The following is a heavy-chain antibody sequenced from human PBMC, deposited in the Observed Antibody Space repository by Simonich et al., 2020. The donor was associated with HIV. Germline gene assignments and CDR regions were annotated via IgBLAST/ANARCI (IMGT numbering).Heavy chain of an antibody. Sequence: QVQLVQSGAEVKKPGASVKVSCKASGYRFTGYYRHWVRQAPGQGLERMGRINPNSGDTNDAQRFQGRVTMTKDTSISTAYMELSGLRSDDTAVYYCASGMMGFDYWGQGTLVTVSS. CDR3: ASGMMGFDY. CDR1: GYRFTGYY. V-gene: IGHV1-2*06. J-gene: IGHJ4*02. D-gene: IGHD3-16*01. CDR2: INPNSGDT.